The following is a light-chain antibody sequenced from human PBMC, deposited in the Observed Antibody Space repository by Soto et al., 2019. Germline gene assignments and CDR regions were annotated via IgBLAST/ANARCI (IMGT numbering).Light chain of an antibody. CDR3: CSYAASNTFV. V-gene: IGLV2-11*01. Sequence: QSVLTQPRSVSGSPGQSVTISCTGTSSDVGGYNYVSWYQQYSGKAPKVTIYDVSKRPSGVPDRFSGSKSGNTASLTISGLQAEDEADYYCCSYAASNTFVFXTGTKVTVL. J-gene: IGLJ1*01. CDR1: SSDVGGYNY. CDR2: DVS.